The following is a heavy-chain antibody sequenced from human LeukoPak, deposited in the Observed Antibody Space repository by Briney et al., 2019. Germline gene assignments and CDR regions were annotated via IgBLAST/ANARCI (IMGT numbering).Heavy chain of an antibody. Sequence: GASVKVFCKASGGTFSSYAISWVRQAPGQGLEWMGLINPSGSSTLYAEKFRGRIIMTRDMSTATDYMELSSLRSEDTAVYYCARDNSIADRGWWFDPWGQGTLVTVSS. J-gene: IGHJ5*02. CDR2: INPSGSST. CDR1: GGTFSSYA. CDR3: ARDNSIADRGWWFDP. D-gene: IGHD4-23*01. V-gene: IGHV1-46*01.